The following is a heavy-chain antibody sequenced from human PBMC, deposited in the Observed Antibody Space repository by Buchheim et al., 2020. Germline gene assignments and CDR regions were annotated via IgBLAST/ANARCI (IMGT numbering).Heavy chain of an antibody. D-gene: IGHD5-12*01. J-gene: IGHJ5*02. Sequence: QVQLQQWGAGLLKPSETLSLTCAVYGGSFSGYYWSWIRQPPGKGLEWIGEINHSGSTNYNPSLKSRVTISVDTSKNQFSLKLSSVTAADTAVYYCARHGRQNVDVNWFDPWGQGTL. V-gene: IGHV4-34*01. CDR1: GGSFSGYY. CDR3: ARHGRQNVDVNWFDP. CDR2: INHSGST.